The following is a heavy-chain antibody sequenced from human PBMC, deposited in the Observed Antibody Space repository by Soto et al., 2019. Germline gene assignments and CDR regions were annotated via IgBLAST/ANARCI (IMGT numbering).Heavy chain of an antibody. D-gene: IGHD1-26*01. CDR3: AKGQRFGIVGATHQDY. V-gene: IGHV3-23*01. Sequence: DVQLLESGGGLVQPGGSLRLSCAASGFTFSSYAMSWVRQAPGKGLEWVSAISGSGGSTYYADSVKGRFTISRDNSKNTLYLQMNSLRAEDTAVYYCAKGQRFGIVGATHQDYWGQGTLVTVSS. CDR1: GFTFSSYA. CDR2: ISGSGGST. J-gene: IGHJ4*02.